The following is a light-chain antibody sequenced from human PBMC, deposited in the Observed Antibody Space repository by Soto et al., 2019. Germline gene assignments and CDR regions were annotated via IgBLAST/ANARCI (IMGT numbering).Light chain of an antibody. V-gene: IGLV2-14*01. CDR1: ISDVGGYNY. CDR3: SSHTSSSILDV. J-gene: IGLJ1*01. CDR2: EVS. Sequence: QSVLAQPASVSGSPGQSITIFCTGTISDVGGYNYVSWYQQHPGKAPKLMMYEVSNRPSGVSNRFSGSKSGNTASLTISGLQAEDEADYYCSSHTSSSILDVFGTGTKVTVL.